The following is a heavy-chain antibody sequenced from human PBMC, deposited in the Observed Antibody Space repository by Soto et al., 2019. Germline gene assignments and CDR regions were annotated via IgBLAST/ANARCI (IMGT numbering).Heavy chain of an antibody. D-gene: IGHD6-13*01. CDR3: ARDSIAAAGTGYFVY. CDR2: INAGNGNT. V-gene: IGHV1-3*01. J-gene: IGHJ4*02. Sequence: ASVKVSCMASGYTVTSYAMHWVRQAPGQRLEWMGWINAGNGNTKYSQKFQGRVTITADESTSTAYMELSSLRSEDTAVYYCARDSIAAAGTGYFVYWAQGTLVTVSS. CDR1: GYTVTSYA.